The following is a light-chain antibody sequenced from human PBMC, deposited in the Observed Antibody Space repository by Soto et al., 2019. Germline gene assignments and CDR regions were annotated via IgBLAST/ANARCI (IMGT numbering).Light chain of an antibody. Sequence: DIVMTQSPDSLAVSLGERATINCKSSQSVLYSSNNKNYLAWYQQKPGQPPKLLIYWASTRESGVPDRFSGRRSRTDFTLTVSSLQAEDVAVYYCQQYYSTPWTFGQGTKVEIK. J-gene: IGKJ1*01. V-gene: IGKV4-1*01. CDR2: WAS. CDR3: QQYYSTPWT. CDR1: QSVLYSSNNKNY.